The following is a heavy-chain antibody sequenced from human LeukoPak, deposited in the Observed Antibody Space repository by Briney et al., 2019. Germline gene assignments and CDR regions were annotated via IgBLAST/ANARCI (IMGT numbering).Heavy chain of an antibody. V-gene: IGHV3-23*01. Sequence: AGSLRLSCAASGFTFSTHAMSWVRQTPGKGLEWVSVISGSGANTYYADSVRGRVTISRDNSKNTLYLQMNSLRPEDTAVYYCAKKGNQYDVLSGVLDYWGQGTLVTVSS. CDR3: AKKGNQYDVLSGVLDY. D-gene: IGHD3-3*01. CDR1: GFTFSTHA. J-gene: IGHJ4*02. CDR2: ISGSGANT.